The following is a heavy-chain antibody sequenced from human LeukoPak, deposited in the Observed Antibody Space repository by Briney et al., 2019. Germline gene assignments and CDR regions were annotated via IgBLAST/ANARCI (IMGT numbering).Heavy chain of an antibody. CDR2: ISPNGVIT. D-gene: IGHD5-24*01. CDR1: GVTLSSHG. J-gene: IGHJ4*02. V-gene: IGHV3-23*01. CDR3: AKDDAWLQYGD. Sequence: GGTLRLSCAASGVTLSSHGMNWVRQAPGKGLEWVSGISPNGVITYYADSVKGRFTISRDNSKGTVSLQMNSLRPEDTAVYYCAKDDAWLQYGDWGRGTLVTVSS.